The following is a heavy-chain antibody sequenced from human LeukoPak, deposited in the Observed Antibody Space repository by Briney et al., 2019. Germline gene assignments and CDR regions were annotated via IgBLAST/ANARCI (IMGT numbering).Heavy chain of an antibody. CDR3: VRDNSRNSRGWWFDP. D-gene: IGHD2/OR15-2a*01. CDR2: INPSGTST. CDR1: GFTFTNYY. J-gene: IGHJ5*02. Sequence: ASVKVSCKASGFTFTNYYMHWVRLAPGQGHEWLGIINPSGTSTNYAQKFRGRVTMTRDTSTSTVYMELSSLRSEDTAVYYCVRDNSRNSRGWWFDPWGQGTLITVSS. V-gene: IGHV1-46*03.